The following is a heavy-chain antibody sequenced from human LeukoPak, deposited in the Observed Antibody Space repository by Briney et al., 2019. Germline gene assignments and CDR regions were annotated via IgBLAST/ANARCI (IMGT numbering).Heavy chain of an antibody. V-gene: IGHV4-59*01. Sequence: SETLSLTCTVSGGSISSFYWSWIRQPPGKGLEWIGYIYYSGSTNYNPSLKSRVTISVDTSKNQFSLKVSSVTAADTAVYYCARVGAIIPRDAFDIWGQGTMVTVSS. D-gene: IGHD1-26*01. CDR1: GGSISSFY. CDR2: IYYSGST. CDR3: ARVGAIIPRDAFDI. J-gene: IGHJ3*02.